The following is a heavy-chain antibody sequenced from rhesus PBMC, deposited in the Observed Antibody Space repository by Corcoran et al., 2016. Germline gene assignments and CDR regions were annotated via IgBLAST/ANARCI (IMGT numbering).Heavy chain of an antibody. CDR3: ASGLEQP. J-gene: IGHJ4*01. Sequence: QVQLQESGPGLVKPSETLSLTCAVSGGSISSSNWWSWIRQPPGKGLEWIGYISGSSGITDNNPSLKSRVTISTDTSKNQFSLKLSSVTAADAAVDYCASGLEQPWGQGVLVTVSA. CDR2: ISGSSGIT. CDR1: GGSISSSNW. D-gene: IGHD1-20*01. V-gene: IGHV4-65*01.